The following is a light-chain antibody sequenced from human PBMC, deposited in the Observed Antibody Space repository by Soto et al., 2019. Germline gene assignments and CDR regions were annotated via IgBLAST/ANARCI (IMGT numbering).Light chain of an antibody. J-gene: IGLJ1*01. CDR3: SSYTSSRTRV. V-gene: IGLV2-14*03. Sequence: QSALTQPASVSGSPGQSITISCTGTSSDVGGYKYVSWYQQHPGKAPKLMIYDIRNRPSGVSNRFSGSKSGNTASLPISGLQAEDEADYYCSSYTSSRTRVFGTGTKLTVL. CDR2: DIR. CDR1: SSDVGGYKY.